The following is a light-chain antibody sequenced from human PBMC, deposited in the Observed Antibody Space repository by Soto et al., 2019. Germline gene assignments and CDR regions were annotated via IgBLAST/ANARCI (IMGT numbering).Light chain of an antibody. CDR3: AAWDDSLNGSYV. Sequence: QALRSQAPSTSGTPGQRVTISCSGSISNIGSNTVTWYQQLPGTAPKLLIYSNNQRPSGVPDRFSGSKSGTSASLAISGLQSEDEADYYCAAWDDSLNGSYVFGTGTKVTVL. V-gene: IGLV1-44*01. J-gene: IGLJ1*01. CDR1: ISNIGSNT. CDR2: SNN.